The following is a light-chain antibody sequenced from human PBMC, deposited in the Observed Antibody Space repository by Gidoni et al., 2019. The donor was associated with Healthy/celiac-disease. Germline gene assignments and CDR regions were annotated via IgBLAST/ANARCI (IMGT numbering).Light chain of an antibody. CDR3: SSYTSSSTVV. J-gene: IGLJ2*01. CDR2: DVS. V-gene: IGLV2-14*03. Sequence: QSALTQPASVSGSPGQSITISCTGTSSDVGGYNYVSWYQRHPGQAPKLMIYDVSNRPSGVSNRFSGAKSGNTASLTISGLQAEDEADYYCSSYTSSSTVVFGGGTKLTVL. CDR1: SSDVGGYNY.